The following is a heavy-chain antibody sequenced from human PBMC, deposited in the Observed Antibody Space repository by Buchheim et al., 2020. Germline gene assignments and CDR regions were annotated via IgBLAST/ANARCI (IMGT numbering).Heavy chain of an antibody. V-gene: IGHV4-59*01. D-gene: IGHD6-13*01. CDR2: IYYSGST. CDR3: ARALVAAAGTRYYYGMDV. Sequence: QVQLQESGPGLVKPSETLSLTCTVSGGSISSYYWSWIRQPPGKGLEWIGYIYYSGSTNYNPSLKSRVTISVDTSKNQFSLKLSSVTAADTAVYYCARALVAAAGTRYYYGMDVWGQGTT. CDR1: GGSISSYY. J-gene: IGHJ6*02.